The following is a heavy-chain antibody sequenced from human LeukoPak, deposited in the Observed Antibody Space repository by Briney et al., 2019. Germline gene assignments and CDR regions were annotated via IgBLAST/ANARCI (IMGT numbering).Heavy chain of an antibody. J-gene: IGHJ4*02. V-gene: IGHV1-2*02. Sequence: GASVKVSCKASGYTFTGYYMHWVRHAPGQGLEWMGWINPNSGGTNYAQKFQGRVTMTRDTTISTAYMELSRLRSDDTAVYYCARRLAADSSGPWGQGTLVTVSS. CDR3: ARRLAADSSGP. CDR2: INPNSGGT. CDR1: GYTFTGYY. D-gene: IGHD3-22*01.